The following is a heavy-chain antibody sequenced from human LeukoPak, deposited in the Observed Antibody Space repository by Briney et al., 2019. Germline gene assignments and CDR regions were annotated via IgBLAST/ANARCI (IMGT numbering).Heavy chain of an antibody. CDR3: ARERQQLVSNNWFDR. CDR1: GYTFTRYY. D-gene: IGHD6-13*01. J-gene: IGHJ5*02. Sequence: GASVKVSCKASGYTFTRYYMHWVRQAPGQGLEWMGWINPNSGGTNYAQKFQGRVTMTRDTSISTAYMELSRLRSDDTAMYYCARERQQLVSNNWFDRCRQGTLVTASS. CDR2: INPNSGGT. V-gene: IGHV1-2*02.